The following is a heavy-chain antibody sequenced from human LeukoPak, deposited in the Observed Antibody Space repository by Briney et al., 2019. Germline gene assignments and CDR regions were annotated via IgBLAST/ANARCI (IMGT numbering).Heavy chain of an antibody. J-gene: IGHJ4*02. CDR3: ARANDLIDY. CDR1: GFTFTDYY. Sequence: GGSLRLSCAASGFTFTDYYMSWIRQAPGKGLEWVSYITDSSSYTNYADSVKGRFTISRDNAKNSLYLQMNSLRAEDTAVYYCARANDLIDYWGQGTLVTVSS. V-gene: IGHV3-11*05. CDR2: ITDSSSYT.